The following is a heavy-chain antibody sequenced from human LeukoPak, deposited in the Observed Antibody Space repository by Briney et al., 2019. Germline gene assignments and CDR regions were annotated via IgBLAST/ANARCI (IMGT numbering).Heavy chain of an antibody. CDR1: GFTFSSYA. CDR2: ISYDGSNK. D-gene: IGHD3-10*01. V-gene: IGHV3-30*03. CDR3: QWFGELDDYYYGMDV. Sequence: GGSMRLSCAASGFTFSSYAMSWVRQAPGKGLEWVAVISYDGSNKYFADSVKGRFTISRDNSKNTLYLQMNSLRAEDTAVYYCQWFGELDDYYYGMDVWGQGTTVTVSS. J-gene: IGHJ6*02.